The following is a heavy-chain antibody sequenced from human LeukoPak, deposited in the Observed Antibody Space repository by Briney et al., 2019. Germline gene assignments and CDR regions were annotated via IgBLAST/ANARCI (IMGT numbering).Heavy chain of an antibody. CDR3: ARAIGYSYGC. V-gene: IGHV3-21*04. J-gene: IGHJ4*02. D-gene: IGHD5-18*01. CDR2: ISSSSSYI. Sequence: GGSLRLSCAASGFIFRRNGMHWVRQAPGKGLEWVSSISSSSSYIYYADSVKGRFTISRDNAKNSLYLQMNSLRAEDTAVYYCARAIGYSYGCWGQGTLVTVSS. CDR1: GFIFRRNG.